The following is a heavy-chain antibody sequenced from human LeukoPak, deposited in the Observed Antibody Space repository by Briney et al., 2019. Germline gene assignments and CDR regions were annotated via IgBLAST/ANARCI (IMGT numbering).Heavy chain of an antibody. CDR3: ARGNLADYYDSSGYFDY. CDR1: GFTFDDYG. CDR2: INWNGGST. J-gene: IGHJ4*02. Sequence: GGSLRLSCAASGFTFDDYGMGWVRQAPGKGLEWVSGINWNGGSTGYADSVKGRFTISRDNAKNSLYLQMNSLRAEDTALYYCARGNLADYYDSSGYFDYWGQGTLVTVSS. D-gene: IGHD3-22*01. V-gene: IGHV3-20*04.